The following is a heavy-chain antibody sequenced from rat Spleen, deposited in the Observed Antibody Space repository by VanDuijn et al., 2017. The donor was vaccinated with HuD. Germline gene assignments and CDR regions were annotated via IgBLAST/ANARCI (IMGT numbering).Heavy chain of an antibody. J-gene: IGHJ2*01. CDR1: GFTFSNYD. CDR3: ARHPISTVSYYFDY. D-gene: IGHD1-1*01. Sequence: EVQLVESGGGLVQPGRSLKLSCAASGFTFSNYDMAWVRQAPTKGLEWIASISTGGGNTYYRDSVKGRFTISRDNAKNTQYLQMDSLRSEDTATYYCARHPISTVSYYFDYWGQGVTVTVSS. CDR2: ISTGGGNT. V-gene: IGHV5S13*01.